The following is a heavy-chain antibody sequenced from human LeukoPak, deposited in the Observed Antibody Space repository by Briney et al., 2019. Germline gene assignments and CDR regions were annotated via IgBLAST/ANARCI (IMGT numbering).Heavy chain of an antibody. CDR1: GFTFDDYA. Sequence: GGSLRLSCAASGFTFDDYAMHWVRQAPGKGLEWVSGISWNSGSIGYADSVKGRFTISRDNAKNSLYLQMNSLRAEDTALYYCAKDMGYSGYFDYWGQGTLVTVSS. J-gene: IGHJ4*02. CDR3: AKDMGYSGYFDY. D-gene: IGHD2-21*01. V-gene: IGHV3-9*01. CDR2: ISWNSGSI.